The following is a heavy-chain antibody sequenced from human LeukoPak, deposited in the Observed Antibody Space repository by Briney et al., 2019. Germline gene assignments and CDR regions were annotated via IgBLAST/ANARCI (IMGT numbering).Heavy chain of an antibody. CDR2: ISSSSSII. V-gene: IGHV3-48*04. CDR1: GFAFSSDS. J-gene: IGHJ5*02. CDR3: ESDQEVSS. D-gene: IGHD1-26*01. Sequence: PGGSLRLSRAASGFAFSSDSMNWVRQAPGKGLERISYISSSSSIIQYADSVRGRFTVSRDTAKNSLYLQMKGLRAGDTAVYYCESDQEVSSWGQGTLATVSS.